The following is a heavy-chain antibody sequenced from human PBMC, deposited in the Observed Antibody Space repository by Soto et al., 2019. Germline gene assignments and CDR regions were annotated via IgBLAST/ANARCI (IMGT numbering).Heavy chain of an antibody. D-gene: IGHD3-3*01. J-gene: IGHJ4*02. CDR3: IRLQYDFGDY. CDR2: ITYDGSKK. V-gene: IGHV3-30*03. CDR1: GFNCSSYD. Sequence: GGSLILSCAASGFNCSSYDMHWVRQAPGKGLEWVALITYDGSKKYYADSVKGRFTISRDNSKNTLYLQMNSLRAEDTAVYYCIRLQYDFGDYWGQGTLVTVSS.